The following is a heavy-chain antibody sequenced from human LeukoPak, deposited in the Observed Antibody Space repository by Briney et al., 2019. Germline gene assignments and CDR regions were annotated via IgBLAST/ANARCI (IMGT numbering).Heavy chain of an antibody. CDR2: IIGSGDYT. D-gene: IGHD1-26*01. V-gene: IGHV3-23*01. J-gene: IGHJ4*02. Sequence: GGSLRLSCAASGFTFSSYAMSWVRQAPGKGLEWVSAIIGSGDYTYYADSVKGRFTISRDNSKNTLSLQMDSLRAEDTAVYYCVKLRGIYLDFDYWGQGTLVTVSS. CDR1: GFTFSSYA. CDR3: VKLRGIYLDFDY.